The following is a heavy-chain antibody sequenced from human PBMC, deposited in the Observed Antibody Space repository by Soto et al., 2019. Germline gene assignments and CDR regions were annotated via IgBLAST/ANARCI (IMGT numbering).Heavy chain of an antibody. V-gene: IGHV1-18*04. J-gene: IGHJ4*02. CDR2: INADNGNT. D-gene: IGHD2-21*02. CDR3: ARDRLLSEPFDY. Sequence: ASVKVSCKASGYTFTSYYMHWVRQAPGQRLEWMGWINADNGNTNYAQKLQGRVTITTDTSTSTAYMELRSLRSDDTAVYYCARDRLLSEPFDYWGQGTLVTVSS. CDR1: GYTFTSYY.